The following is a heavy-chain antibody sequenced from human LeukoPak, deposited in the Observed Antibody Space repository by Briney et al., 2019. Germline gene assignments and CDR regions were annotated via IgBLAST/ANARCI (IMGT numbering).Heavy chain of an antibody. Sequence: SETLSLTCTVSGGSISNYYWTCLRQPPGKGREWIGYIYYSGSTYYNPSLKSRVTISVDTSKNQFSLKLTSVTAADTAVYYCARLSGSPHPPFDYWGQGTLVTVSS. CDR1: GGSISNYY. CDR3: ARLSGSPHPPFDY. V-gene: IGHV4-59*08. D-gene: IGHD1-26*01. CDR2: IYYSGST. J-gene: IGHJ4*02.